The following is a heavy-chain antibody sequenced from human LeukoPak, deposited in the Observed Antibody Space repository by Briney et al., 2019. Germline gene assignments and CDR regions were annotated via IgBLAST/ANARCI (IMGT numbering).Heavy chain of an antibody. CDR2: IIPIFGTA. CDR3: ASQYSSSSGGY. CDR1: GYTFTSYY. V-gene: IGHV1-69*13. J-gene: IGHJ4*02. D-gene: IGHD6-6*01. Sequence: GASVKVSCKASGYTFTSYYMHWVRQAPGQGLEWMGGIIPIFGTANYAQKFQGRVTITADESTSTAYMELSSLRSEDTAVYYCASQYSSSSGGYWGQGTLVTVSS.